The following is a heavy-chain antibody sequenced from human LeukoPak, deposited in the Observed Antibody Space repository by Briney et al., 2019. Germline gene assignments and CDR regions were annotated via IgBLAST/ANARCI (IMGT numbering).Heavy chain of an antibody. CDR1: GGSINNYY. J-gene: IGHJ3*02. CDR3: ARTDDAFHI. Sequence: KPSETLSLTCSVSGGSINNYYWSWIRQPPGKGLEWIGHIFYSGSTNYNPSLKSRVTISLVMSKNPISLKLSSVTTADTAMYYCARTDDAFHIWGHGTTVTVSS. D-gene: IGHD2-21*02. CDR2: IFYSGST. V-gene: IGHV4-59*01.